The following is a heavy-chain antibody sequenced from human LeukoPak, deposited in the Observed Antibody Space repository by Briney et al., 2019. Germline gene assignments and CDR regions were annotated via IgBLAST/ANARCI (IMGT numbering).Heavy chain of an antibody. D-gene: IGHD5-18*01. CDR1: GGSISSGSYY. Sequence: SQTLSLTCTVSGGSISSGSYYWSWIRQPAGKGLEWIGRIYTSGSTNYNPSLKSRVTISVDTSKNQFSLKLSSVTAADTAVYYCARGAMQGSFGGFDYWGQGTLVTVSS. J-gene: IGHJ4*02. V-gene: IGHV4-61*02. CDR2: IYTSGST. CDR3: ARGAMQGSFGGFDY.